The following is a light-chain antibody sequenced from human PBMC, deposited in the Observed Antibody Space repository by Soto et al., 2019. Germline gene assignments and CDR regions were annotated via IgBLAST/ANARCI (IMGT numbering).Light chain of an antibody. CDR3: QQYSNWPLP. Sequence: EILMTQSPATLSVSPGERATLSCRASQSVSSNLAWYQQKPGQAPRLLIFGASTRASGIPARFSASGSGTEFSLTIGSLQSEDFAVYYCQQYSNWPLPFGGGTKVEI. V-gene: IGKV3-15*01. CDR2: GAS. J-gene: IGKJ4*01. CDR1: QSVSSN.